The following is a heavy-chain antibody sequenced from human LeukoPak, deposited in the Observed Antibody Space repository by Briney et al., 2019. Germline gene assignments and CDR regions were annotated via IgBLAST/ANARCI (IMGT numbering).Heavy chain of an antibody. Sequence: PSETLSLTCAVYGGSFSGYYWSWIRQPPGKGLEWIGEINHSGSTNYNPSLKSRVTISVDTSKNQFSLKLSSVTAADTAVYFCAREPPVYALVEYYFDYRGQGTLVTVSS. D-gene: IGHD2-8*01. J-gene: IGHJ4*02. CDR1: GGSFSGYY. CDR2: INHSGST. V-gene: IGHV4-34*01. CDR3: AREPPVYALVEYYFDY.